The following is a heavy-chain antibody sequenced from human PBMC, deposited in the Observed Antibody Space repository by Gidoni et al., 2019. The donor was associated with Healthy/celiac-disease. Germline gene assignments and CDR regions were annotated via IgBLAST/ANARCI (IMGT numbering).Heavy chain of an antibody. Sequence: QVQLVESGGGVVQPGRSLRLSCAASGFNFSNYGMHWVRQAPGKGLEWVAVSWYDGCNKYYADSVRGRFTISRDNSKNTLDLQMNSRRVEDTAVYYCVRVGAGLVVSFDHWGQGTLVTVSS. J-gene: IGHJ4*02. V-gene: IGHV3-33*01. D-gene: IGHD6-19*01. CDR3: VRVGAGLVVSFDH. CDR2: SWYDGCNK. CDR1: GFNFSNYG.